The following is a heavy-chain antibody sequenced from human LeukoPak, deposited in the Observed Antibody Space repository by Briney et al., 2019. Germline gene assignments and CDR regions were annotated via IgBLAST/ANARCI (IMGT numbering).Heavy chain of an antibody. Sequence: PSETPSLTCTVSGGSLSNYYWSWIRQPPGKGLEWIGYLYYTGSTNYNPSLKSRVTISVDMSKNQFSLKLRSMTAADTAVYYCARHGSGYSSVFDYWGQGTLVTVSS. CDR1: GGSLSNYY. CDR3: ARHGSGYSSVFDY. J-gene: IGHJ4*02. D-gene: IGHD6-19*01. V-gene: IGHV4-59*08. CDR2: LYYTGST.